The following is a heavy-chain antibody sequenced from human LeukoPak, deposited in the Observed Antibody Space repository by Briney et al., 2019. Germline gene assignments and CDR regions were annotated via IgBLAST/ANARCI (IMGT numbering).Heavy chain of an antibody. CDR1: GFTLSIYA. D-gene: IGHD3-9*01. CDR3: AKEGYDILTGYRTNWFDP. CDR2: FTNHHTT. V-gene: IGHV3-23*01. Sequence: GGSLRLSCEASGFTLSIYAMTWVRQAPGKGLEWVSTFTNHHTTYYTDSVKGRFTISRDNSKNTLYLQMDSVRPEDTAVYYCAKEGYDILTGYRTNWFDPWGQGTLVTVSS. J-gene: IGHJ5*02.